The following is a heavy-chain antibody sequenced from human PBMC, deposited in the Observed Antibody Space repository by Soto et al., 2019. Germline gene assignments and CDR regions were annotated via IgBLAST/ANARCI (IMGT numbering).Heavy chain of an antibody. D-gene: IGHD2-15*01. J-gene: IGHJ4*02. CDR3: AAPHCSGGRCCFTY. Sequence: QLQLQESGPGLVKSSETLFLTCSVPGGSITRSSHYWAWIRQAPGKGLEWIGTAYFGEGTYYNPSLKSRLTMSVASSKNRLSLKLSSVTAADTAVYYCAAPHCSGGRCCFTYWGPGALVAVSA. CDR1: GGSITRSSHY. CDR2: AYFGEGT. V-gene: IGHV4-39*02.